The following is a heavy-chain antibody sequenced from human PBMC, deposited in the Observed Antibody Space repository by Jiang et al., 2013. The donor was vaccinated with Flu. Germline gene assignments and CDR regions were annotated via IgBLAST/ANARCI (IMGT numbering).Heavy chain of an antibody. CDR2: IYSGGST. D-gene: IGHD3-10*01. V-gene: IGHV3-53*01. CDR3: ARADGITMPFV. J-gene: IGHJ6*02. Sequence: IQPGGSLGLSCAASGFTVSSNYMSWVRQAPGKGLEWVSVIYSGGSTYYADSVKGRFTISRDNSKNTLYLQMNSLRAEDTAVYYCARADGITMPFVWGQGTTVTVSS. CDR1: GFTVSSNY.